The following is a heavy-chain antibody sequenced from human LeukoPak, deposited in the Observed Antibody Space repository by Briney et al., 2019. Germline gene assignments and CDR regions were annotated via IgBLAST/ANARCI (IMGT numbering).Heavy chain of an antibody. CDR3: ARGRGRRYYDSSGYYGY. Sequence: NASETLSLTCAVYGGSFSGYYWSWIRQPPGKGLEWIAEINHSGSTNYNPSLKSRVTISVDTSKNQFSLKLSSVTAADTAVYYCARGRGRRYYDSSGYYGYWGQGTLVTVSS. V-gene: IGHV4-34*01. D-gene: IGHD3-22*01. J-gene: IGHJ4*02. CDR2: INHSGST. CDR1: GGSFSGYY.